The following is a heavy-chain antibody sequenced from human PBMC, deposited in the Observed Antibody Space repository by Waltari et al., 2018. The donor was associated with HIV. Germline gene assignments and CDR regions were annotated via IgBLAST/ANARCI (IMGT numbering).Heavy chain of an antibody. J-gene: IGHJ4*02. Sequence: QVQLQQWGAGLLKPSETLSLTCAVYGGSFSDYYWSWIRQPPGKGLEWIGEINHSGSTNYNPSLKSRVTISVDTSKNQFSLKLSSVTAADTSVYYCASLPTADSFYYDSSGYYLNWGQGTLVTVSS. D-gene: IGHD3-22*01. CDR1: GGSFSDYY. V-gene: IGHV4-34*01. CDR2: INHSGST. CDR3: ASLPTADSFYYDSSGYYLN.